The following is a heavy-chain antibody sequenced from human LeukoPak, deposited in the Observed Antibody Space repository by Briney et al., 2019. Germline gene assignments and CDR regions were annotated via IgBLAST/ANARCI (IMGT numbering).Heavy chain of an antibody. V-gene: IGHV4-59*01. Sequence: SETLSLTCTVSGGSISSYYWSWIRQPPGKGLEWIGYIYYSGSTNYNPSLKSRVTISVDTSKNQFSLKLSSVTAADTAAYYCAREPCGGDCYSGYFDYWGQGTLVTVSS. J-gene: IGHJ4*02. CDR1: GGSISSYY. D-gene: IGHD2-21*02. CDR2: IYYSGST. CDR3: AREPCGGDCYSGYFDY.